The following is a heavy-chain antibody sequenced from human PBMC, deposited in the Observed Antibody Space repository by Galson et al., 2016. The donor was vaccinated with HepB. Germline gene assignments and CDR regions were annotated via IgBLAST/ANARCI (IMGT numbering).Heavy chain of an antibody. CDR1: GFSVSTNY. CDR3: ARDSNIGSGYTPA. V-gene: IGHV3-53*01. D-gene: IGHD3-22*01. J-gene: IGHJ5*02. Sequence: SLRLSCAASGFSVSTNYMSWVRQAPGKGLEWVSIVYTGGNTDHADSVKGRFTISRDNSKNTLYLQMNSLRAEDTAVYYCARDSNIGSGYTPAWGQGTLFTVSS. CDR2: VYTGGNT.